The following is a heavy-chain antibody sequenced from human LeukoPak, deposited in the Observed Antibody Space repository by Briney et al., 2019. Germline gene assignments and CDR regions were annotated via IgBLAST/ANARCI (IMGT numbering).Heavy chain of an antibody. J-gene: IGHJ4*02. CDR1: GFTFSSYW. Sequence: GGSLRLSCAASGFTFSSYWMSWVRQAPGKGLEWVSYISSSSSTIYYADSVKGRFTISRDNAKNSLYLQMNSLRAEDTAVYYCARALYYYGSGSYRGSIGYWGQGTLVTVSS. V-gene: IGHV3-48*01. CDR2: ISSSSSTI. D-gene: IGHD3-10*01. CDR3: ARALYYYGSGSYRGSIGY.